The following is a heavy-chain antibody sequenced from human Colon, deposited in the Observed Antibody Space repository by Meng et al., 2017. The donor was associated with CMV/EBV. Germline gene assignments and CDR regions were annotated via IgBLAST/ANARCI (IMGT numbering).Heavy chain of an antibody. D-gene: IGHD4-17*01. J-gene: IGHJ4*02. CDR3: ARDRDGANFDY. V-gene: IGHV3-66*01. Sequence: EASGLTLKDSYSAWVRQAPEKGLEWVSAIHKNANIYYADSVKGRFTISRDSSKNTLYLQMNSLRVEDTAVYYCARDRDGANFDYWGQGTLVTVSS. CDR1: GLTLKDSY. CDR2: IHKNANI.